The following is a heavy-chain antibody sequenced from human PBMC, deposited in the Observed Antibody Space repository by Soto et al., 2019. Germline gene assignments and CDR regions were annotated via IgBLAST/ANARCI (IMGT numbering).Heavy chain of an antibody. CDR3: ARDRAYSRTLIDP. CDR2: IYYSGST. D-gene: IGHD6-13*01. CDR1: GGSISSYY. Sequence: SETLSLTCTVSGGSISSYYWSWIRQPPGKGLEWIGYIYYSGSTNYNPSLKSRVTISVDTSKNQFSLKLSSVTATDTAVYYCARDRAYSRTLIDPWGQGTLVTVSS. V-gene: IGHV4-59*01. J-gene: IGHJ5*02.